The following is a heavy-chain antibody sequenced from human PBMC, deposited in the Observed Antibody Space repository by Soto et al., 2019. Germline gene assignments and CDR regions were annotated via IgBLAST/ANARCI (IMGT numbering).Heavy chain of an antibody. V-gene: IGHV3-21*01. Sequence: GSLRLSCAASGFTFSSHSMDWVRQAPGMGLEWVSSISSSSSYIYYADSVKGRFAISRDNAKNSLYLKMNSLRAEDTAVYYCARETGYDSSGYYFHPVRNALDIWGQGTMVTV. J-gene: IGHJ3*02. D-gene: IGHD3-22*01. CDR1: GFTFSSHS. CDR3: ARETGYDSSGYYFHPVRNALDI. CDR2: ISSSSSYI.